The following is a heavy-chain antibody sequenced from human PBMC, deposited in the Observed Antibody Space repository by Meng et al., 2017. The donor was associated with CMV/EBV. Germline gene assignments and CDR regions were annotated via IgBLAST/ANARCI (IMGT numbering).Heavy chain of an antibody. CDR3: ARVRGSYSLDY. Sequence: GESLKISCAASGFTFSSYAMSWVRQAPGKGLEWVSVIYSGGSSTYYVDSVKGRFTISRDNAKNSLYLQMNSLRAEDTAVYYCARVRGSYSLDYWGQGTLVTVSS. D-gene: IGHD1-26*01. J-gene: IGHJ4*02. CDR1: GFTFSSYA. V-gene: IGHV3-23*03. CDR2: IYSGGSST.